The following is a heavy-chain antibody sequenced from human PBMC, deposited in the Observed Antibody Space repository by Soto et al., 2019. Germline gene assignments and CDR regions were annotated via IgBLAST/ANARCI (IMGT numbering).Heavy chain of an antibody. CDR3: ARGGTAAREDYYYYMDV. V-gene: IGHV4-34*01. D-gene: IGHD6-6*01. Sequence: PSETLSLTCAVYGGSFSGYYWSWIRQPPGKGLEWIGEINHSGSTNYNPSLKSRVTISVDTSKNQFSLKLSSVTAADTAVYYCARGGTAAREDYYYYMDVWGKGTTVTSP. CDR1: GGSFSGYY. CDR2: INHSGST. J-gene: IGHJ6*03.